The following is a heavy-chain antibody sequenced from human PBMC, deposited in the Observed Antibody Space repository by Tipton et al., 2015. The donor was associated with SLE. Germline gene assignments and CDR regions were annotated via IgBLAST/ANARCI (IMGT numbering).Heavy chain of an antibody. CDR2: VNHSGST. CDR3: ASGRLRVPFDH. Sequence: TLSLTCAVYGGSFSGYYWGWIRQPPGKGLEWIGEVNHSGSTDYKVSLKSRVTITLDTSKNQFSLNLSSVTAADTAVYYCASGRLRVPFDHWAQGTLVTVSS. V-gene: IGHV4-34*01. D-gene: IGHD4-17*01. J-gene: IGHJ4*02. CDR1: GGSFSGYY.